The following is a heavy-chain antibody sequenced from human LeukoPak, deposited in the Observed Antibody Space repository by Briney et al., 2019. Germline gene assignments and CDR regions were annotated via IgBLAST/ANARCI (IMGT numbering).Heavy chain of an antibody. D-gene: IGHD4-11*01. V-gene: IGHV3-7*01. CDR2: MKEDGSEI. CDR1: GFIFSNYW. Sequence: GGSLRLSCATSGFIFSNYWMSWVRQPPARGLEWVANMKEDGSEINYVDSVKGRFTISRDNAQDSLYLQMNSLRAEDTAVYYCVRDRGYSNFDYWGQGTLVTVSS. CDR3: VRDRGYSNFDY. J-gene: IGHJ4*02.